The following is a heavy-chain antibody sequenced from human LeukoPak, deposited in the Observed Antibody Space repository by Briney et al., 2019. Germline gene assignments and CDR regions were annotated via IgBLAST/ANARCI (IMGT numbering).Heavy chain of an antibody. Sequence: ASVKVSCKTSGYTFTNYDINWVRQATGQGLEWMGWMNPNNGNTGYAQKFQGRVTMTRNTSISTAYMELSSLRSEDTAVYYCARVLLPRDIAARSTYYYYMDVWGKGTTVTVSS. CDR2: MNPNNGNT. CDR1: GYTFTNYD. J-gene: IGHJ6*03. CDR3: ARVLLPRDIAARSTYYYYMDV. D-gene: IGHD6-6*01. V-gene: IGHV1-8*01.